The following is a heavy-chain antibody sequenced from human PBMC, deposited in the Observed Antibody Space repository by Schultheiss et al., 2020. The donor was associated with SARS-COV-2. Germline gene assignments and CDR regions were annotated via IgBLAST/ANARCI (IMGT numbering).Heavy chain of an antibody. CDR1: GGSFSGCN. Sequence: SQTLSLTCAVYGGSFSGCNWSWIRQPPGKGLEWIGEISHSGSTNYNPSLKSRVTISVDTSKNQISLKLRSVTAADTAVYYCARGPYYDSSGYCIHWGQGTLVTVSS. D-gene: IGHD3-22*01. V-gene: IGHV4-34*01. CDR3: ARGPYYDSSGYCIH. J-gene: IGHJ4*02. CDR2: ISHSGST.